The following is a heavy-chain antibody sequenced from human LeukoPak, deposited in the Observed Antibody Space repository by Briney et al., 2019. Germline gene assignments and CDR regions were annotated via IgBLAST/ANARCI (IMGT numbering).Heavy chain of an antibody. J-gene: IGHJ4*02. Sequence: SETLSLTCAVYGGSFSGYYWSWIRQPPGKGLEWIGEINHSGSTNYNPSLKSRVTISVDTSKNQFSLKLSSVTAADTAVYYCVNSGSYFDYFDYWGQGTLVTVSS. V-gene: IGHV4-34*01. D-gene: IGHD1-26*01. CDR2: INHSGST. CDR3: VNSGSYFDYFDY. CDR1: GGSFSGYY.